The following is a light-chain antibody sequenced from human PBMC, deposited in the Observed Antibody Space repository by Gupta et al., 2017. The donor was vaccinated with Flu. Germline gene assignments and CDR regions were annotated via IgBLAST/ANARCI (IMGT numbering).Light chain of an antibody. Sequence: SYVLTLLPSVSVAPGQTATITCWADNIGTTSVDWYQQRPAQAPVLVVYDDRERLSGSPERFSGSNSGNTATLTISRVEAGDEAEYYCQVWYSLNDHFYVFGGGTTVTV. CDR1: NIGTTS. CDR3: QVWYSLNDHFYV. CDR2: DDR. J-gene: IGLJ1*01. V-gene: IGLV3-21*02.